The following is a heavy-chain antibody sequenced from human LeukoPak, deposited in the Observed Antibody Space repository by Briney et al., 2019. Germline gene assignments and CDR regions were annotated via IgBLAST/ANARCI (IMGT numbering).Heavy chain of an antibody. Sequence: GGSLRLSCAASGFTFSSDAMSWVRQAPGKGLEWVSVIYSGGSTYYADPVKGRFTISRDNSKNTLYLQMNSLRAEDTAVYYCARDSRGTEAFDIWGQGTMVTVSS. D-gene: IGHD3-10*01. J-gene: IGHJ3*02. CDR3: ARDSRGTEAFDI. V-gene: IGHV3-66*01. CDR1: GFTFSSDA. CDR2: IYSGGST.